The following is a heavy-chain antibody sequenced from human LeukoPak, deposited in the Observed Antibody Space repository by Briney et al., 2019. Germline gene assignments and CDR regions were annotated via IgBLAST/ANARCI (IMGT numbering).Heavy chain of an antibody. J-gene: IGHJ4*02. Sequence: PGGTLRLSCAASGFTFSNHGMNWVRQAPGKGLEWVSGISPSGDITYYADSVKGRFTISRDNAKNSLFLHMNSLRAEDTAMYYCARDSSNFDFWSAYFYIDYWGPGTLVAVSS. CDR3: ARDSSNFDFWSAYFYIDY. V-gene: IGHV3-23*01. CDR1: GFTFSNHG. D-gene: IGHD3-3*01. CDR2: ISPSGDIT.